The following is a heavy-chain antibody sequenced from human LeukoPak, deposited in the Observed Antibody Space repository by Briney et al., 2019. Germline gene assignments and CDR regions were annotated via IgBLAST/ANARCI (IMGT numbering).Heavy chain of an antibody. D-gene: IGHD6-19*01. CDR2: IWFDGSNK. V-gene: IGHV3-33*06. J-gene: IGHJ4*02. CDR3: AKGHSTGWHFFDY. Sequence: PGGSLRLSCAASGFTFSNYGMHWVRQAPGKGLEWVAVIWFDGSNKYYADSVKGRFTISRDNSKNTLYLQMNSLRAEDTALYYCAKGHSTGWHFFDYWGQGTLVTVSS. CDR1: GFTFSNYG.